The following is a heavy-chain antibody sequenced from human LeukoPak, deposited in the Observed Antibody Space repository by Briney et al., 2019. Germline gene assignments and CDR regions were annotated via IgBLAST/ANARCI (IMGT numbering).Heavy chain of an antibody. J-gene: IGHJ4*02. Sequence: PSETLSLTCTVSGYSITSAYYWGWIRQSPGKGLAWIGSIYHSGSSYYNPSLKSRVTISVDTSKNHFSLKLTSVTAADTAVYYCAREHYYDSTAYLDWGQGTLVSVSS. V-gene: IGHV4-38-2*02. CDR1: GYSITSAYY. CDR2: IYHSGSS. CDR3: AREHYYDSTAYLD. D-gene: IGHD3-22*01.